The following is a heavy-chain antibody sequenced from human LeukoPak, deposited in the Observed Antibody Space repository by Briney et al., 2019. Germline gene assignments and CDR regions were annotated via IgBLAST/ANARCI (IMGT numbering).Heavy chain of an antibody. Sequence: SGGSLRLSCAASGFTFSSYAMSWVRQAPGKGLEWVSAISGSGGSTYYADSVKGRFTISRDNSKNTLYLQMNSLRAEDTAVYYCAKDLRCSGGSCYYYYYGMDVWGQGTTVTVSS. CDR3: AKDLRCSGGSCYYYYYGMDV. CDR2: ISGSGGST. J-gene: IGHJ6*02. CDR1: GFTFSSYA. V-gene: IGHV3-23*01. D-gene: IGHD2-15*01.